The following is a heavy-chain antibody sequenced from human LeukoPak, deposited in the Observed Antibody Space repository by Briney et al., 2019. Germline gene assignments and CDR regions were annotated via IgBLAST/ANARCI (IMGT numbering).Heavy chain of an antibody. D-gene: IGHD1-26*01. V-gene: IGHV1-2*02. J-gene: IGHJ3*02. CDR1: GYTFTGYY. CDR2: INPNSGGT. Sequence: GASVKVSCKASGYTFTGYYMHWVRQAPGQGLEWMGWINPNSGGTDYEQKFQGRVTMTRDTSISTAYMELSRLRSDDTAVYYCARRVNTGSYLKEDAFHIWGQGTMVTVSS. CDR3: ARRVNTGSYLKEDAFHI.